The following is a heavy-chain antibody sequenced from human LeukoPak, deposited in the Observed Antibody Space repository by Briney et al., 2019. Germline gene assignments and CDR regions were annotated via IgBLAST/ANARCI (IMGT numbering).Heavy chain of an antibody. J-gene: IGHJ4*02. CDR1: GFTFSSNV. Sequence: GGSLRLSCAASGFTFSSNVMIWVRQAPGKGLEWVSSIPASGGSTYYADSVKGRFTISRDNSKNSLYLQMNSLRAEDTAVYYCAKESSGGWYFDYWGQGILVTVSS. D-gene: IGHD6-19*01. V-gene: IGHV3-23*01. CDR3: AKESSGGWYFDY. CDR2: IPASGGST.